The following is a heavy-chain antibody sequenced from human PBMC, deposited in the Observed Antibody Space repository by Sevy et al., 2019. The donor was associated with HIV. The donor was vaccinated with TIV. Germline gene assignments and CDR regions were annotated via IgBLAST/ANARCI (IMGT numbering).Heavy chain of an antibody. V-gene: IGHV3-30-3*01. D-gene: IGHD2-2*01. CDR1: GFAFSTHA. CDR3: ARDGGNSVKWYPLY. Sequence: GGSLRLSCAASGFAFSTHAMHWVRQAPGKGLEWVAVISYEGTETFYAASVEGRLTNSGDNSKNMLSLQINSLRPEETAVYYCARDGGNSVKWYPLYWGHGTLVTVSS. CDR2: ISYEGTET. J-gene: IGHJ4*01.